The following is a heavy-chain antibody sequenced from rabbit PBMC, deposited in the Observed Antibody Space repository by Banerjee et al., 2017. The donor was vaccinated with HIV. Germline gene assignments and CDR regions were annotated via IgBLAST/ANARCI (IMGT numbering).Heavy chain of an antibody. V-gene: IGHV1S40*01. CDR1: GFSFSSGYD. Sequence: QSLEESGGDLVKPGASLTLTCKASGFSFSSGYDMCWVRQAPGKGLEWIACIYAGSSGSTHYVSWAKGRFTISKTSSTTVTLQMTSLTAADTATYFCARVDGGSRYYGLWGPGTLVTVS. CDR2: IYAGSSGST. D-gene: IGHD8-1*01. CDR3: ARVDGGSRYYGL. J-gene: IGHJ4*01.